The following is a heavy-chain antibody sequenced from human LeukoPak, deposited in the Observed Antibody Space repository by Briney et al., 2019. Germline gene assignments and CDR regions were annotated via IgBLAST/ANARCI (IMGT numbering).Heavy chain of an antibody. CDR2: INWNGGST. Sequence: AGSLRLSCAASGFTFDDYGMSWVRQAPGKGLEWVSGINWNGGSTGYADSVKGRFTISRDNAKNSLYLQMNSLRAEDTALYYCARDGIYSSSWYSPSDYWGQGTLVTVSS. D-gene: IGHD6-13*01. J-gene: IGHJ4*02. CDR1: GFTFDDYG. CDR3: ARDGIYSSSWYSPSDY. V-gene: IGHV3-20*04.